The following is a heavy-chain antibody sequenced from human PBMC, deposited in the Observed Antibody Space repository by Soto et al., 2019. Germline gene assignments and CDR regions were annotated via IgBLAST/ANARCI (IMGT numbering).Heavy chain of an antibody. CDR2: IWNDGSNE. V-gene: IGHV3-33*01. CDR3: ARDQTDSGGYSDS. D-gene: IGHD3-22*01. Sequence: QVQLVESGGGVVQPGGSLRLSCEASGFNFSSYGIHWVRQAPGKGLEWVAIIWNDGSNEYYADSVKGRFTISRDNSKNTVYLQVSKLRAEDTAVYFCARDQTDSGGYSDSWGQGTLVTASS. CDR1: GFNFSSYG. J-gene: IGHJ4*02.